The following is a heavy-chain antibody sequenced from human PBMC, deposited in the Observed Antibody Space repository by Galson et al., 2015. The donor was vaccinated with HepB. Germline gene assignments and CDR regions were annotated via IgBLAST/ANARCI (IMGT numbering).Heavy chain of an antibody. D-gene: IGHD6-6*01. CDR2: IIPMFDVT. J-gene: IGHJ5*02. CDR1: GDSVSGHA. V-gene: IGHV1-69*04. CDR3: ANQSTSSVGNWIGP. Sequence: SVKVSCKASGDSVSGHAISWVRQAPGQGLEWMGRIIPMFDVTNYPQKFQDRATISADMSTNTVYLELSRLRSEDTAVYFCANQSTSSVGNWIGPWGQGTLVTVSS.